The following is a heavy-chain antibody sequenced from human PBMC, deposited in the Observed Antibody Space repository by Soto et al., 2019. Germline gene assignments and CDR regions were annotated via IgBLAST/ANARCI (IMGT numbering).Heavy chain of an antibody. CDR3: ARSLAQSRGWHY. CDR2: IYHGGSA. Sequence: QVQLQQWGAGLLKPSETLSLTCAVYGGSFRAYYWIWIRQPPGKGLEWIGEIYHGGSANYNPSLKSRVTTSLDPSKNQFSLKLNSVTAADTAVYYCARSLAQSRGWHYWGQGTLVTVSS. J-gene: IGHJ4*02. CDR1: GGSFRAYY. V-gene: IGHV4-34*01. D-gene: IGHD6-19*01.